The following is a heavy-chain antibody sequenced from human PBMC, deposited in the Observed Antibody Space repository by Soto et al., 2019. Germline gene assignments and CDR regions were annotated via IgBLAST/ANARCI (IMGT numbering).Heavy chain of an antibody. J-gene: IGHJ4*02. CDR2: ISSSSSYI. D-gene: IGHD6-6*01. V-gene: IGHV3-21*01. Sequence: PGGSLRLSCAASGFTFSSYSMNWVRQAPGKGLEWVSSISSSSSYIYYAXXXXXXXTXSRDNAKNSLYLQMSSLRAEDTAVYYCARDRDSSSTFDYWGQGTLVTVSS. CDR1: GFTFSSYS. CDR3: ARDRDSSSTFDY.